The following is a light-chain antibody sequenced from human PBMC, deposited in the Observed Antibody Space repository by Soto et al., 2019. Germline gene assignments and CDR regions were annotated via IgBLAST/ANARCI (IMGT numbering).Light chain of an antibody. CDR1: QSISSY. CDR2: AAS. Sequence: DIRMTQSPASLSASVGDRVTIPCRASQSISSYLNWYQQKPGKAPKLLIYAASSLQSGVPSRFSGSGSGTDFTLTISSLQPEDFATYYCQQSYSTPRTFGQGTKVDIK. V-gene: IGKV1-39*01. CDR3: QQSYSTPRT. J-gene: IGKJ1*01.